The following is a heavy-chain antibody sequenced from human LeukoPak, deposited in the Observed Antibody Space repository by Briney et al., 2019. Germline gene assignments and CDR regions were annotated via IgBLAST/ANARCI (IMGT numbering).Heavy chain of an antibody. J-gene: IGHJ4*02. CDR1: GASIASTSYY. CDR2: IYHSGSS. D-gene: IGHD6-19*01. V-gene: IGHV4-39*02. Sequence: SETLSLTCSVSGASIASTSYYWGWVRQPPWKGLEWSGNIYHSGSSYYTSSLRSRVTISVDTSKNLFSLKLTSVTGADTAVYYCARVADSSGWFGDYFDNWGLGTLVAVSS. CDR3: ARVADSSGWFGDYFDN.